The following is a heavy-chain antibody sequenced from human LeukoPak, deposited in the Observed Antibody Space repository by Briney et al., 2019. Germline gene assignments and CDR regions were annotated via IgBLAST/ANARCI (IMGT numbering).Heavy chain of an antibody. CDR1: GGSISSYY. V-gene: IGHV4-59*08. CDR3: ARHGKERRLQFRLSAWFDP. CDR2: IYYSGST. D-gene: IGHD5-24*01. Sequence: SETLSLTCTVSGGSISSYYWSWIRQPPGKGLEWIGYIYYSGSTNYNPSLKSRVTISVDTSKNQFSLKLSSVTAADTAVYYCARHGKERRLQFRLSAWFDPWGQGTLVTVSS. J-gene: IGHJ5*02.